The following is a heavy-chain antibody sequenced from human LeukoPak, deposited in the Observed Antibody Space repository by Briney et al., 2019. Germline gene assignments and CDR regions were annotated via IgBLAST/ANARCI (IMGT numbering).Heavy chain of an antibody. V-gene: IGHV1-2*02. J-gene: IGHJ4*02. Sequence: ASVKVSFTASVYTFNVFYLHWVRQAPGQGREWMGWINPNSGGTNYAQKFQGRVTMTRDTSISTAYMELSRLRSDDTAVYYCARWMATVTTPDYWGQGTLVTVSS. CDR1: VYTFNVFY. CDR2: INPNSGGT. CDR3: ARWMATVTTPDY. D-gene: IGHD4-11*01.